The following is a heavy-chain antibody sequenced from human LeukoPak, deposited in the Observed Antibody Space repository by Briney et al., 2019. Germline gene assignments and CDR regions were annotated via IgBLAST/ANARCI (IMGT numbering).Heavy chain of an antibody. CDR1: GFTFSSYA. J-gene: IGHJ4*02. Sequence: GGSLRLSCAASGFTFSSYAMNWVRQAPGKGLEWVSAISGSGSSTYYADSVKGRFTISRDNSKNTVYLQMNSLRAEDTAVYYCATVRARGDYYFDGWGQGTLVPVSS. D-gene: IGHD3-16*01. V-gene: IGHV3-23*01. CDR2: ISGSGSST. CDR3: ATVRARGDYYFDG.